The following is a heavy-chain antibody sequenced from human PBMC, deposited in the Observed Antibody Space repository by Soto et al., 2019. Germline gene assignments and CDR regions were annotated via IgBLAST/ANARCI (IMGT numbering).Heavy chain of an antibody. CDR3: ARERGIAVAVGY. J-gene: IGHJ4*02. CDR1: GFTFSSYS. D-gene: IGHD6-19*01. V-gene: IGHV3-21*01. CDR2: ISSSSSYI. Sequence: PGGSLRLSCAASGFTFSSYSMNWVRQAPGKGLEWVSSISSSSSYIYYADSVKGRFTISGDNAKNSLYLQMNSLRAEDTAVYYCARERGIAVAVGYWGQGTLVTVSS.